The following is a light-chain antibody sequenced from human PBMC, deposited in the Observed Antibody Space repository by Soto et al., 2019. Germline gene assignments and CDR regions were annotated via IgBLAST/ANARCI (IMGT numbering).Light chain of an antibody. CDR3: QQADSFPFT. CDR1: QAVSTW. CDR2: AAS. V-gene: IGKV1-12*01. J-gene: IGKJ3*01. Sequence: DIQMTQSPSSVSASVGDRVTITCRASQAVSTWLAWYQQKPGKAPNLLIYAASTLQSGVPSRFGGSGSGTDFTLTISSLQPEDSATYYCQQADSFPFTFGPGTTVHF.